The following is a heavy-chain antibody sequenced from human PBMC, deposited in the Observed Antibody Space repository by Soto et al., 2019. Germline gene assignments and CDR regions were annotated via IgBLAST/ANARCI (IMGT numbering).Heavy chain of an antibody. D-gene: IGHD3-16*02. CDR1: GFTFSSYS. CDR3: ARDMITFGGVIDDAFDI. J-gene: IGHJ3*02. Sequence: GGSLRLSCAASGFTFSSYSMNWVRQAPGKGLEWVSYISSSSSTIYYADSVKGRFTISRDMAKNSLYLQMNSLRAEDTAVYYCARDMITFGGVIDDAFDIWGQGTMVTVSS. V-gene: IGHV3-48*01. CDR2: ISSSSSTI.